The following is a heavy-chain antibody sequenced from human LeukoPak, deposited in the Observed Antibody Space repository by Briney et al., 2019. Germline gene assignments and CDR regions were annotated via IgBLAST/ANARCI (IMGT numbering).Heavy chain of an antibody. Sequence: GESLKISCKGSGYSFTSYWIAWVRQMPGKGLEWMGIIFPGDSDTTYSPSLQGQVTISVDTSISTAYLQWSSLRASDTAMYYCVRSQWRYFPPGFWGQGTLVTVSS. CDR3: VRSQWRYFPPGF. CDR1: GYSFTSYW. V-gene: IGHV5-51*01. J-gene: IGHJ1*01. CDR2: IFPGDSDT. D-gene: IGHD2-15*01.